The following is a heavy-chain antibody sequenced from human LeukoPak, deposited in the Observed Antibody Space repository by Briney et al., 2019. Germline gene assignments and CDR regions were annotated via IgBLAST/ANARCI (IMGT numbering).Heavy chain of an antibody. V-gene: IGHV4-39*07. CDR3: AREISLVQLDY. J-gene: IGHJ4*02. CDR1: GGSISSSSYY. Sequence: PSETLSLTCTVSGGSISSSSYYWGWIRQPPGKGLEWIGSIYYSGSTYYNPSLKSRVTISVDTSKNQFSLKLSSVTAADTAVYYCAREISLVQLDYWGQGTLVTVSS. CDR2: IYYSGST. D-gene: IGHD1-1*01.